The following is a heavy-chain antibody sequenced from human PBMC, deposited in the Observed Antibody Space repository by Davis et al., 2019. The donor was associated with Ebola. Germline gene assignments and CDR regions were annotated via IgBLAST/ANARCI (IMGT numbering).Heavy chain of an antibody. CDR3: ARAGGSVTTVTNNAFDI. J-gene: IGHJ3*02. CDR1: GYTFTSYW. Sequence: KVSCKGSGYTFTSYWIGWVRQMPGKGLEWMGIIYPGDSDTRYSPSFQGQVTISADKSITTAYLQWSSLKASDTAMYYCARAGGSVTTVTNNAFDIWGQGTMVTVSS. CDR2: IYPGDSDT. V-gene: IGHV5-51*01. D-gene: IGHD4-17*01.